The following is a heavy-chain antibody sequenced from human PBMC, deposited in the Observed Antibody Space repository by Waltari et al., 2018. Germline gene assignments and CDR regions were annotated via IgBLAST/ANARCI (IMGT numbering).Heavy chain of an antibody. J-gene: IGHJ4*02. V-gene: IGHV4-59*12. D-gene: IGHD2-15*01. Sequence: QVQLQESGPGLVKPSETLSLTCAVSGDSFSSYRWTWIRQPPGKGLEWIGEINGNSGSTNYSPSLKSRVTISKDASKNQFSLKLTSVTAADTAVYYCARVGAEDYWGQGVLVTVSS. CDR3: ARVGAEDY. CDR1: GDSFSSYR. CDR2: INGNSGST.